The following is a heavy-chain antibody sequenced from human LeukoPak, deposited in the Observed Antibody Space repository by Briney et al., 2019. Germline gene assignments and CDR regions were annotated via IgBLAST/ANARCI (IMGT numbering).Heavy chain of an antibody. CDR3: ARENSSGWPYYYYYGMDV. J-gene: IGHJ6*02. V-gene: IGHV3-66*01. CDR2: IYSGGST. D-gene: IGHD6-19*01. CDR1: GFTVSSNY. Sequence: PGGSLRLSCAASGFTVSSNYMSWVRQAPGKGLEWVSVIYSGGSTYYADSVKGRFTISRDNSKNTLYLQMNSLRAEDTAVYYCARENSSGWPYYYYYGMDVWGQGTTVTVSS.